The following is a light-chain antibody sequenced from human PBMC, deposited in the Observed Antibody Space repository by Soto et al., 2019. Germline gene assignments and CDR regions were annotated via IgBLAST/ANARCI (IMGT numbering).Light chain of an antibody. V-gene: IGKV3-15*01. J-gene: IGKJ5*01. CDR3: QQYYDWPIT. CDR2: GAS. Sequence: EIVLTQSPATLSVSPGERATLSCRASQSISSLLAWYQQKPGQAPRLLIYGASTRATGIPARFSGSGSGADFTITISSLQSEDFAVYYCQQYYDWPITFGQGTRLEI. CDR1: QSISSL.